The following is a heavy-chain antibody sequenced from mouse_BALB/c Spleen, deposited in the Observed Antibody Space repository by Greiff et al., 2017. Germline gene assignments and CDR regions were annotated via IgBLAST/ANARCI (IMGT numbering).Heavy chain of an antibody. J-gene: IGHJ4*01. CDR1: GYSITSGYS. D-gene: IGHD2-3*01. Sequence: EVKLQESGPDLVKPSQSLSLTCTVTGYSITSGYSWHWIRQFPGNKLEWMGYIHYSGSTNYNPSLKSRISITRDTSKNQFFLQLNSVTTEDTATYYCARGGYDGYFYYAMDYWGQGTSVTVSS. CDR3: ARGGYDGYFYYAMDY. V-gene: IGHV3-1*02. CDR2: IHYSGST.